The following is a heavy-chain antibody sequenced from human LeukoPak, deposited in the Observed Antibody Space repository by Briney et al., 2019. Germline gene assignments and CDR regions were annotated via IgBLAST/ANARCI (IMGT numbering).Heavy chain of an antibody. Sequence: SETLSLTCAVYGGSFSGYYWSWIRQPPGKGLEWIGYIYYSGSTNYNPSLKSRVTISVDTSKSQFSLKLSSVTAADTAVYYCARDQYSNGGFDYWGQGTLVTVSS. D-gene: IGHD4-11*01. CDR3: ARDQYSNGGFDY. V-gene: IGHV4-59*01. CDR1: GGSFSGYY. CDR2: IYYSGST. J-gene: IGHJ4*02.